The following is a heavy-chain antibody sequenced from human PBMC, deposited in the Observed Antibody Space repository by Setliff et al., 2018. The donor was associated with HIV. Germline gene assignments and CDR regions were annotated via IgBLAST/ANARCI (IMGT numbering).Heavy chain of an antibody. V-gene: IGHV4-4*07. CDR3: ARGARGWSQYFQH. CDR2: IHTSGNT. J-gene: IGHJ1*01. Sequence: PSETLSLTCSVSGGSISTYYWSWIRQPAGKGLEWIGRIHTSGNTNYNPSLKGRVTISVDTSKNQFSLKLSSVTAADTALYYCARGARGWSQYFQHWGQGTLVTVSS. D-gene: IGHD2-15*01. CDR1: GGSISTYY.